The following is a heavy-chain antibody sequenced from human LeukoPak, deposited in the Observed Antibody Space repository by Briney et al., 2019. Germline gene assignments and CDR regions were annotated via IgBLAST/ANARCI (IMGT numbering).Heavy chain of an antibody. CDR1: GFTFSSYA. CDR2: ISYDGSNK. V-gene: IGHV3-30-3*01. D-gene: IGHD3-9*01. Sequence: GGSLRLSCAASGFTFSSYAMHWVRQAPGKGLEWVAVISYDGSNKYYADSVKGRFTISRDNSKNTLYLQMNSLRAEDTAVYYCARSTQFYDILTNNYYYYGMDVWGQGTTVTVSS. J-gene: IGHJ6*02. CDR3: ARSTQFYDILTNNYYYYGMDV.